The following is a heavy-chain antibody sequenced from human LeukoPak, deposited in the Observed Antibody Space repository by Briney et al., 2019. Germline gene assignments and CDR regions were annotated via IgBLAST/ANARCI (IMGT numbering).Heavy chain of an antibody. CDR3: AKVGASYYGIDY. V-gene: IGHV3-30*02. CDR1: GFTFSSYG. J-gene: IGHJ4*02. D-gene: IGHD1-26*01. Sequence: GGSLRLSCAASGFTFSSYGMHWVRQAPGKGLEWVAFIRYDASREYYVDSVKGRFTISRDNSKNTLYLQMSSLRVEDTAVYYCAKVGASYYGIDYWGQGARVTVSS. CDR2: IRYDASRE.